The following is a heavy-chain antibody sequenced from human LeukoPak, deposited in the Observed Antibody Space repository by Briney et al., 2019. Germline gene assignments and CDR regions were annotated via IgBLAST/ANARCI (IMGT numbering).Heavy chain of an antibody. Sequence: PGGSLRLSCAASGFIVSSNYMSWVRQAPGKGLEWVSVIYSGGSTYYADSVRGRFTISRDNSKSTLYLQMNSLRAEDTAVYYWARDSHSGSYYRLDYWGQGTLVTVSS. V-gene: IGHV3-53*01. D-gene: IGHD1-26*01. J-gene: IGHJ4*02. CDR3: ARDSHSGSYYRLDY. CDR2: IYSGGST. CDR1: GFIVSSNY.